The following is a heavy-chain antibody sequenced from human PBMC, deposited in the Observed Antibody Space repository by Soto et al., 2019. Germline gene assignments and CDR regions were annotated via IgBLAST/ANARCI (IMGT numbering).Heavy chain of an antibody. V-gene: IGHV1-18*04. J-gene: IGHJ4*02. Sequence: QVQLVQSGAEVKKPGASVMLACKASGYTFNIYGISWVRQAPGQGLEWMGWISGYNGNTNYAHQLQGRVTVTTDKSTRTAYMELRSLRSEDTAVYYCARGGTGAYSSGRYDYWGQGTLVTVSS. CDR3: ARGGTGAYSSGRYDY. CDR1: GYTFNIYG. D-gene: IGHD6-19*01. CDR2: ISGYNGNT.